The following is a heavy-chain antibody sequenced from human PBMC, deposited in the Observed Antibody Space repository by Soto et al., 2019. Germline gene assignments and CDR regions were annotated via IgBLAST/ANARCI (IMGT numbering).Heavy chain of an antibody. D-gene: IGHD5-18*01. CDR2: IYPGDSDT. Sequence: GESLKISCKGSGYSFTSYWIGWVRQMPGKGLEWMGIIYPGDSDTRYSPSFQGQVTISANKSISTAYLQWSSLKASDTAMYYCARTPSQTSRIQLWYFDYWGQGTLVTVSS. CDR3: ARTPSQTSRIQLWYFDY. V-gene: IGHV5-51*01. J-gene: IGHJ4*02. CDR1: GYSFTSYW.